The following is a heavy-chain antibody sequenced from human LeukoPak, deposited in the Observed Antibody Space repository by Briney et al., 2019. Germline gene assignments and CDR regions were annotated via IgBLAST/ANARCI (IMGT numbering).Heavy chain of an antibody. CDR3: ARLFTLVGRHGLDV. D-gene: IGHD1-26*01. CDR1: GYSFTDHW. CDR2: IYPGDSDT. J-gene: IGHJ6*02. Sequence: GESLKISCKSFGYSFTDHWVAWVRQMPGKGPEWMGIIYPGDSDTRYSPSFQGQVTISADRSAATAFLHVNSLKASDTAIYYCARLFTLVGRHGLDVWGQGTTVTVSS. V-gene: IGHV5-51*01.